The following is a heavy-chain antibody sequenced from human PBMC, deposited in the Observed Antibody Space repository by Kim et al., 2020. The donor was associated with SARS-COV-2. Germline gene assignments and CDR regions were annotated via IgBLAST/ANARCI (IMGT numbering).Heavy chain of an antibody. CDR3: ARGGRVELTGTGLPYYYGMDV. J-gene: IGHJ6*02. CDR1: GYTFTSYY. CDR2: INPSGGST. V-gene: IGHV1-46*01. D-gene: IGHD1-7*01. Sequence: ASVKVSCKASGYTFTSYYMHWVRQAPGQGLEWMGIINPSGGSTSYAQKFQGRVTMTRDTSTSTVYMELSSLRSEDTAVYYCARGGRVELTGTGLPYYYGMDVWGQGTTGTVSS.